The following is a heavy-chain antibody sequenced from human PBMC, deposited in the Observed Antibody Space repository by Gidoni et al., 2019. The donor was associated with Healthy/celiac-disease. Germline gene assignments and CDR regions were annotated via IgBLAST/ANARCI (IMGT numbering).Heavy chain of an antibody. Sequence: APGKGLEWVSYISSSGSTIYYADSVKGRFTISRDNAKNSLYLQMNSLRAEDTAVYYCARARYSSDYWGQGTLVTVSS. D-gene: IGHD6-13*01. V-gene: IGHV3-11*01. J-gene: IGHJ4*02. CDR3: ARARYSSDY. CDR2: ISSSGSTI.